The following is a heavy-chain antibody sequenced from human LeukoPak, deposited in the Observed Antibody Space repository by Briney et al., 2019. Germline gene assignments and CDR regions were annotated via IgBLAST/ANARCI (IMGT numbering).Heavy chain of an antibody. D-gene: IGHD3/OR15-3a*01. J-gene: IGHJ6*03. CDR2: ISAYNGNT. V-gene: IGHV1-18*01. Sequence: ASVKVSCKASGYTFTSYGISWVRQAPGQGLEWMGWISAYNGNTNYAQKLQGRVTMTTDTSTSTAYMALRSLRSDDTAVYYCARGAVDFGTAYYYYYMDVWGKGTTVTVSS. CDR1: GYTFTSYG. CDR3: ARGAVDFGTAYYYYYMDV.